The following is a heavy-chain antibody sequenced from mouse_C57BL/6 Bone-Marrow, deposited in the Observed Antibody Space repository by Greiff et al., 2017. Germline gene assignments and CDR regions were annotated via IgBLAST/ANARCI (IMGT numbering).Heavy chain of an antibody. Sequence: VQLQQSGAELVRPGASVTLSCKASGYTFTDYEMHWVKQTPVHGLEWIGAIDPETGGTAYNQKFKGKAILTADKSSSTAYMGLRSLTSEDSAVYYCTGGDYDYDWFAYWGQGTLVTVSA. D-gene: IGHD2-4*01. J-gene: IGHJ3*01. CDR3: TGGDYDYDWFAY. V-gene: IGHV1-15*01. CDR1: GYTFTDYE. CDR2: IDPETGGT.